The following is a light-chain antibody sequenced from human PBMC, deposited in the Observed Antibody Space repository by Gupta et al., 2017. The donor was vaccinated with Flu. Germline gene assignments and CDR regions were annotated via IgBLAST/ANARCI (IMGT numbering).Light chain of an antibody. V-gene: IGKV1D-16*01. CDR3: QQENTYPLT. J-gene: IGKJ4*01. CDR1: EGISNW. Sequence: PASVSASVGDRVTITCRASEGISNWLAWYQQKPEKAPKPLIYEASSLRTGVPSRFSGSRSGTDFTLTISNLQPEDFATYYCQQENTYPLTFGGGTRVEIK. CDR2: EAS.